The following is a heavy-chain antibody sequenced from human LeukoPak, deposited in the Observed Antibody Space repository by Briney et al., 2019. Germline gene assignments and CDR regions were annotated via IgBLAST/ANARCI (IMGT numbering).Heavy chain of an antibody. CDR1: GGSISSYY. V-gene: IGHV4-59*01. D-gene: IGHD6-6*01. CDR2: IYYSGST. CDR3: ARGSIAARNDAFDI. J-gene: IGHJ3*02. Sequence: SETLSLTCTVSGGSISSYYWNCIRKPPGRGLEWIGYIYYSGSTTYNPSLKSRVTISVDTSKNQFSLKLSFVTAADTAVYYCARGSIAARNDAFDIWGQGTMVTVSS.